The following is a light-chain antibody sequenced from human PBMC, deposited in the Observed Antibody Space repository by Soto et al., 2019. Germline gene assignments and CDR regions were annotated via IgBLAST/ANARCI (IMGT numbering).Light chain of an antibody. V-gene: IGKV3-11*01. CDR2: DAS. Sequence: EIMLTQSPGTLSLTPGERATLSCRASQSVSSHLAWYQQKPGQSPRLLIYDASNRATGIPARFSGSGSGTDFTLTISSLEPEDFAFYFCQQRSHWPTFGQGTKV. CDR1: QSVSSH. CDR3: QQRSHWPT. J-gene: IGKJ1*01.